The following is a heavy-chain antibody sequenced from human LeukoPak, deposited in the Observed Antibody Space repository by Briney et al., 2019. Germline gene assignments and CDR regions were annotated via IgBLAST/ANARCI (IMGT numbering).Heavy chain of an antibody. V-gene: IGHV4-34*01. D-gene: IGHD6-6*01. CDR3: ARTTVAARIQKASYYFDY. CDR2: GSESGGT. J-gene: IGHJ4*02. CDR1: GGSLNGHY. Sequence: PSETLSLTCAVYGGSLNGHYWSWIRQPPGKGLEWIGEGSESGGTKFNPSLKSRVTISADTSKNQFSLKLSSVTAADTAVYYCARTTVAARIQKASYYFDYWGQGTLVTVSS.